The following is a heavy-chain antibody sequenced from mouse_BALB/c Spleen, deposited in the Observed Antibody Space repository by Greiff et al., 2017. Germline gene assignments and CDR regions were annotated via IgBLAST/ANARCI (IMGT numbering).Heavy chain of an antibody. V-gene: IGHV5-4*02. J-gene: IGHJ3*01. CDR1: GFTFSDYY. D-gene: IGHD4-1*01. CDR3: ARETNWDWFAY. Sequence: EVQLQESGGGLVKPGGSLKLSCAASGFTFSDYYMYWVRQTPEKRLEWVATISDGGSYTYYPDSVKGRFTISRDNAKNNLYLQMSSLKSEDTAMYYCARETNWDWFAYWGQGTLVTVSA. CDR2: ISDGGSYT.